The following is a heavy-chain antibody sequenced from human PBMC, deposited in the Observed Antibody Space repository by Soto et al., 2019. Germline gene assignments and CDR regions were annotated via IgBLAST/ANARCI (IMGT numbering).Heavy chain of an antibody. CDR2: TYYRSKWHS. Sequence: SQTLSLTCAISGDSVSGRSGAWNWIRQSPSRGLEWLGRTYYRSKWHSDYAVSLRSRMTINPDTSKNQFSLQLTSVTPEDTAVYYCARGIPDLYYYGMDVWGQGTTVTVSS. CDR3: ARGIPDLYYYGMDV. D-gene: IGHD2-21*01. J-gene: IGHJ6*02. CDR1: GDSVSGRSGA. V-gene: IGHV6-1*01.